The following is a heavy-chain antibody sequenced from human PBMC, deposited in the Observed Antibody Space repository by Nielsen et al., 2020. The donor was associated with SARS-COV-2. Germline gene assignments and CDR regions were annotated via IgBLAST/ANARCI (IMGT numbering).Heavy chain of an antibody. CDR1: VDSFSSSSAA. J-gene: IGHJ6*03. CDR2: TYYRSKWYN. CDR3: ARARGAYGDYYYYYYTDV. Sequence: SQTLSLTCSISVDSFSSSSAAWNWIRQSPSRGLEWLGRTYYRSKWYNDYAVSVKSRITINPDTSKNQFSLHLNSVTPEDTAVYYCARARGAYGDYYYYYYTDVWGKGTTVTVSS. V-gene: IGHV6-1*01. D-gene: IGHD4-17*01.